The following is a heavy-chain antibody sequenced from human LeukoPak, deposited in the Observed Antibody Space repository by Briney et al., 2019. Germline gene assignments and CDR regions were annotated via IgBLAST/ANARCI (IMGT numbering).Heavy chain of an antibody. CDR3: ARAQYYDILTGYYSYNWFDP. D-gene: IGHD3-9*01. J-gene: IGHJ5*02. CDR1: GGSFSGYY. V-gene: IGHV4-34*01. Sequence: SETLSLTCAVYGGSFSGYYWSWLRQPPGKGLEWIGEINHSGSTNYNPSLKSRVTISVDTSKNQFSLKLSSVTAADTAVYYCARAQYYDILTGYYSYNWFDPWGQGTLVTVSS. CDR2: INHSGST.